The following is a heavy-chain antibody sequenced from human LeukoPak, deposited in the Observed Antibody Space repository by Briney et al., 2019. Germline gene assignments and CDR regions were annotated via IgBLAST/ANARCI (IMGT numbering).Heavy chain of an antibody. Sequence: ASVKVSCKASGYTFTSFGISWVRQAPGQGLEWTGWISTYNGNTNYAQKLQGRVTMTTDTSTSTAYMELRSLRSDDTAVYFCARGPYSYDSSGAYIWGQGTMVTVSS. CDR3: ARGPYSYDSSGAYI. CDR2: ISTYNGNT. V-gene: IGHV1-18*01. J-gene: IGHJ3*02. D-gene: IGHD3-22*01. CDR1: GYTFTSFG.